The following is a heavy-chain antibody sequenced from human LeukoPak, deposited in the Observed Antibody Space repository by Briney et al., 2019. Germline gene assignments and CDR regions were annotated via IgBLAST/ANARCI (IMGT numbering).Heavy chain of an antibody. J-gene: IGHJ5*02. CDR1: GGTFSSYA. CDR2: IIPIFGTA. Sequence: SVKVSCKAAGGTFSSYAISWVRQAPGQGLEWMGGIIPIFGTANYAQKFQGRVTITTDESTSTAYVELSSLRSEDTAVYYCARDRLGIKRFDPWGQGTLVTVSS. D-gene: IGHD3-10*01. V-gene: IGHV1-69*05. CDR3: ARDRLGIKRFDP.